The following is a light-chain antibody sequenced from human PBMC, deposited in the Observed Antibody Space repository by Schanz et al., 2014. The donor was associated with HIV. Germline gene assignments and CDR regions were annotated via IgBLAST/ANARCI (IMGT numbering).Light chain of an antibody. V-gene: IGKV1-33*01. CDR3: QQYAVSSWT. Sequence: DIQMTQSPSSLSASVGDRVTITCQASQDIKFYLNWYQQKPGKAPKLLIYDASNLETGVPSRFSGSGSGTDFTFTISSLQSEDFATYYCQQYAVSSWTFGLGTRVESK. CDR2: DAS. CDR1: QDIKFY. J-gene: IGKJ1*01.